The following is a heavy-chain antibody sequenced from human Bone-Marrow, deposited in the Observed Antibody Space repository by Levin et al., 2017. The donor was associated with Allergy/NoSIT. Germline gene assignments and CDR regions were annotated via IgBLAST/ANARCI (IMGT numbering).Heavy chain of an antibody. D-gene: IGHD2-15*01. Sequence: GESLKISCAASGFTFSDYTMNWVRQAPGKGLEWVSSISSSSSYIYYADSVKGRFTISRDNAKNSLYLQMNSLRAEDTAVYFCARDFYQGYCSGGSCYYIDHWGQGTLVTVSS. V-gene: IGHV3-21*01. CDR3: ARDFYQGYCSGGSCYYIDH. CDR2: ISSSSSYI. CDR1: GFTFSDYT. J-gene: IGHJ4*02.